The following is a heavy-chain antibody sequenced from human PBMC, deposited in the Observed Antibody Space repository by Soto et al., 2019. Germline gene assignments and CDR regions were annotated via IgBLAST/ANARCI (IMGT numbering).Heavy chain of an antibody. D-gene: IGHD2-15*01. CDR3: ARQIDLGYCSGGSCQPNDAFDI. V-gene: IGHV5-51*01. CDR2: IYPGDSDT. Sequence: PGESLKISCKGSGYSFTSYWIGWVRQMPGKGLEWMGIIYPGDSDTRYSPSFQGQVTISADKSISTAYLQWSSLKASDTAMYYCARQIDLGYCSGGSCQPNDAFDIWGQGTMVTVSS. J-gene: IGHJ3*02. CDR1: GYSFTSYW.